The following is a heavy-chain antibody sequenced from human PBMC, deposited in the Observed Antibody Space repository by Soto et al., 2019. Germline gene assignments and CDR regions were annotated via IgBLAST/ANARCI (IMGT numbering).Heavy chain of an antibody. D-gene: IGHD1-1*01. V-gene: IGHV3-23*01. Sequence: GGSLRLSCAASGFTFSSYAMSWVRQAPGKGLEWVSAISGSGGSTYYADSVKGRFTISRDNSKNTLDLQMNSLRAEDTAVYYCAKGSWNYYYYMDVWGKGTTVTVSS. CDR1: GFTFSSYA. CDR3: AKGSWNYYYYMDV. CDR2: ISGSGGST. J-gene: IGHJ6*03.